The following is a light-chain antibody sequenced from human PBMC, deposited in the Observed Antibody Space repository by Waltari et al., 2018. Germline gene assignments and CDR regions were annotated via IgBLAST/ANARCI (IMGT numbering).Light chain of an antibody. CDR1: QDISNY. CDR3: HQYENLPPT. CDR2: DAS. Sequence: DIQMNQSPASLSAYVGDRVTITCQASQDISNYLNWYQQKPGKAPKLLIYDASNLETGVPSRFSGSGSGTDFSFTISSVQPEDIATYYCHQYENLPPTFGQGTKLDIK. J-gene: IGKJ2*01. V-gene: IGKV1-33*01.